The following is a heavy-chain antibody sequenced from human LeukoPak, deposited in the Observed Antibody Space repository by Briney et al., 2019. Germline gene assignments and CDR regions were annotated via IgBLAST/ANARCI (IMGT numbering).Heavy chain of an antibody. D-gene: IGHD3-10*01. CDR1: GYSISSGYY. V-gene: IGHV4-38-2*02. Sequence: SSETLSLTCTVSGYSISSGYYWGWLRQPPGKGLEWIGSIYHSGSTYYNPSLKSQVTISVDTSKNQFSLKLTSVTAADTAVYYCARHPRGGSGSYSYYYYYMDVWGKGTTVTISS. CDR3: ARHPRGGSGSYSYYYYYMDV. CDR2: IYHSGST. J-gene: IGHJ6*03.